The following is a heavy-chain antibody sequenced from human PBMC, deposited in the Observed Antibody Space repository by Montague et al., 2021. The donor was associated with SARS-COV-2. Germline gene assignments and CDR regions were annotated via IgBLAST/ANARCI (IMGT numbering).Heavy chain of an antibody. CDR2: IYYSGGT. D-gene: IGHD6-13*01. Sequence: SETLSLTCTVSGGSISSSSYYWGWIRHPPGKGLEWIGSIYYSGGTYYNPSLKSRVTISVDTSKNQFSLKLSSVTAADTAVYYCAGRGVRYSSSWYSYWFDPWGQGTLVTVSS. CDR1: GGSISSSSYY. V-gene: IGHV4-39*01. CDR3: AGRGVRYSSSWYSYWFDP. J-gene: IGHJ5*02.